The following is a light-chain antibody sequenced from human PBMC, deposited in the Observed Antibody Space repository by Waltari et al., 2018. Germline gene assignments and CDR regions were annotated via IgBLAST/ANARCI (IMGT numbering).Light chain of an antibody. V-gene: IGKV3-11*01. CDR2: DAS. CDR1: QSVSSY. J-gene: IGKJ4*01. CDR3: QQRSDWPLT. Sequence: EIVLTQSPATLSLSPGEGATLSCRASQSVSSYLAWYQQKPGQAPRILIYDASNRATGIPARFSGSGSGTDFTLTIGSLEPEDFAVYYCQQRSDWPLTFGGGTKVEIK.